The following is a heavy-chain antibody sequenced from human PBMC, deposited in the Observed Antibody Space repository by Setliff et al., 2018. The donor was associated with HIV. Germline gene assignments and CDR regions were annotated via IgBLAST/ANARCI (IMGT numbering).Heavy chain of an antibody. V-gene: IGHV5-51*01. CDR3: ARRRLAYDSWSYRGNWFFDL. CDR1: GYSFSDYW. D-gene: IGHD3-10*01. CDR2: IFPDDSDT. Sequence: GESLKISCKASGYSFSDYWIGWVRQMPGKGLEWMGIIFPDDSDTRYSPSFQGHVTISADKSISTAYLQWSSLKASDTAMYYCARRRLAYDSWSYRGNWFFDLWGRGTLVTVSS. J-gene: IGHJ2*01.